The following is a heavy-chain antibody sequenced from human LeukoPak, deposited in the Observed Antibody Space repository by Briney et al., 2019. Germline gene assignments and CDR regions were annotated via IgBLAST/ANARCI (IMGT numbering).Heavy chain of an antibody. CDR1: GFTFDDYA. Sequence: GGSLRLSCAASGFTFDDYAMHWVRQAPGKGLEWVSGISWNSGGIGYADSVKGRFTISRDNAKNSLYLQMNSLRAEDTALYYCAKGQFFDYWGQGTLVTVSS. V-gene: IGHV3-9*01. CDR2: ISWNSGGI. J-gene: IGHJ4*02. CDR3: AKGQFFDY.